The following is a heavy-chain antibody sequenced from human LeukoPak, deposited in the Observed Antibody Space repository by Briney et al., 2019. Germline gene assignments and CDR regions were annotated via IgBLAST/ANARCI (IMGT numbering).Heavy chain of an antibody. CDR1: GFTFSSYS. CDR2: ISSSSSYI. V-gene: IGHV3-21*01. CDR3: ARESSWYSFDY. Sequence: SGGSLRLSCAASGFTFSSYSINWVRQAPGKGLEWVSSISSSSSYIYYADSVKGRFTISRDNAKNSLYLQMNGLRAEDTAVYYCARESSWYSFDYWGQGTLVTVSS. D-gene: IGHD6-13*01. J-gene: IGHJ4*02.